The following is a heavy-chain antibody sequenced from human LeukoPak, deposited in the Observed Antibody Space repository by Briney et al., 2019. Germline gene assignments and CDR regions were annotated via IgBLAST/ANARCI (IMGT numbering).Heavy chain of an antibody. D-gene: IGHD1-26*01. CDR2: IISDGSST. CDR3: TRELGATFDY. J-gene: IGHJ4*02. Sequence: GGSLRLSCAASGFTFRGYWMHWVRQAPGKGLVWVSRIISDGSSTTYADSVKGRFTTSRDNARNTLYLQMNSLRAEDTAVYYCTRELGATFDYWGQGTLVTVSS. CDR1: GFTFRGYW. V-gene: IGHV3-74*01.